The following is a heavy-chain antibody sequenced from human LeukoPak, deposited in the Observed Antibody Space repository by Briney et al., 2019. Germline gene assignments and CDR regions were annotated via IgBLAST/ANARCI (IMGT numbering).Heavy chain of an antibody. CDR2: IIPIFGTA. CDR1: GGTFSSYA. V-gene: IGHV1-69*06. J-gene: IGHJ3*02. Sequence: SVKVSCKASGGTFSSYAISWVRQAPGQGLEWMGGIIPIFGTANYAQKFQGRVTITADKSTSTAYMELSSLRSEDTAVYYCARVKPLLSLYAFDIWGQGTMVTVSS. D-gene: IGHD2-21*02. CDR3: ARVKPLLSLYAFDI.